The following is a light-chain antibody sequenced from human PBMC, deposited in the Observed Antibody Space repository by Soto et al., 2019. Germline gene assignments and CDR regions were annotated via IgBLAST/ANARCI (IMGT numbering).Light chain of an antibody. CDR1: SSNNGAGYN. CDR2: ANN. CDR3: QSYDSSLSEGV. J-gene: IGLJ2*01. V-gene: IGLV1-40*01. Sequence: QSVLTQPPSVSGAPGQRVTISCTGSSSNNGAGYNVHWYQQLPGTAPKLLIYANNNRPSGVPDRFSGSKSGTSASLAITGLQAEDEADYYCQSYDSSLSEGVFGGGTKLTVL.